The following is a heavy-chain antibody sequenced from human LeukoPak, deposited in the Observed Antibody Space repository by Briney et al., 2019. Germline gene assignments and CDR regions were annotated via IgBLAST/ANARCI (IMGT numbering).Heavy chain of an antibody. D-gene: IGHD5-18*01. J-gene: IGHJ3*02. CDR1: GGTFSSYA. Sequence: GASVKVSCKASGGTFSSYAISWVRQAPGQGLEWMGGIIPLFGTSNYAQKLQGRVTITADKSTSTAYMEVSSLRSEDTAVYYCARADPRYGYGQWGDYDAFDIWGQGGMVTVSS. CDR2: IIPLFGTS. CDR3: ARADPRYGYGQWGDYDAFDI. V-gene: IGHV1-69*06.